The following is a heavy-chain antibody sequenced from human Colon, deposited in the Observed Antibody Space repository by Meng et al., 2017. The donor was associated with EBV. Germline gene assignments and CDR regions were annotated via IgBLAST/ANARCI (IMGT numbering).Heavy chain of an antibody. Sequence: QLRLRESGPVLAKASGPPSLTSTASGGYRGNSDYFGDGLRQPPRKGLEWIESVRYSGTAYYNPSLTSRVTISVDTSKNQFSLNLSSLTAADTAVYYCARHVYGDSYGFWGQGTLVTVSS. J-gene: IGHJ4*02. CDR3: ARHVYGDSYGF. CDR1: GGYRGNSDYF. CDR2: VRYSGTA. V-gene: IGHV4-39*01. D-gene: IGHD4-17*01.